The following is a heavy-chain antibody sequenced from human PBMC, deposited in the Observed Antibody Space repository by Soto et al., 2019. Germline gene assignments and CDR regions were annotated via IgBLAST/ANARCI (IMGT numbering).Heavy chain of an antibody. V-gene: IGHV1-3*01. Sequence: QVQLVQSGAEVKKPGASVKVSCKASGYTFTSSAIHWVLQAPGQRLEWMGWINAGNGNTKYSQKFQDRVTITRDTSARPAYMELSSLRSEDTAVYYCARDLGGWPDYWGQGTLVTVSS. CDR2: INAGNGNT. D-gene: IGHD6-19*01. CDR3: ARDLGGWPDY. CDR1: GYTFTSSA. J-gene: IGHJ4*02.